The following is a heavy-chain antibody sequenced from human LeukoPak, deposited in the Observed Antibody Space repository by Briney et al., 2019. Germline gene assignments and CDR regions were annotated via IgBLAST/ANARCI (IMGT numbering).Heavy chain of an antibody. CDR1: GFTFGXXX. CDR2: XKSKDXGGTT. CDR3: TTDTNGYYYFQH. J-gene: IGHJ1*01. V-gene: IGHV3-49*04. Sequence: GGSLRLSCTASGFTFGXXXXXXVCQXXXXXXXXXXXXKSKDXGGTTEYAXXXXXXXXISRDDSKSIAYLQMNSLKTEDTAAYYCTTDTNGYYYFQHWGQGTLVTVSS. D-gene: IGHD2-8*01.